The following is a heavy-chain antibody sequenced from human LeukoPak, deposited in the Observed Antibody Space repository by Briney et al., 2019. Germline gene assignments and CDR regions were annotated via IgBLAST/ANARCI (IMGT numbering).Heavy chain of an antibody. D-gene: IGHD3-22*01. V-gene: IGHV4-61*02. J-gene: IGHJ4*02. CDR2: IYTSGST. Sequence: SQTLSLTCTVSGGSISSGSYYWSWIRQPAGKELEWIGRIYTSGSTNYNPSLKSRVTISVDTSKTQFSLKLSSVTAADTAVYYCARADYYDSSGFDYWGQGTLVTVSS. CDR3: ARADYYDSSGFDY. CDR1: GGSISSGSYY.